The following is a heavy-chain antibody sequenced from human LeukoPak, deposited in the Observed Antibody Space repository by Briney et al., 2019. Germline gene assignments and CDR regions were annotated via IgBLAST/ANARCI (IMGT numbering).Heavy chain of an antibody. CDR3: AASLPNIVVVPATKGPFGY. Sequence: GGSLRLSCAASGFTFSSYTMSWVRQAPGKGLEWVSGVSGSGGNIHYADSVKGRFTISRDNSKNTLYLQMNSLRAEDTAVYYCAASLPNIVVVPATKGPFGYWGQGALVAVSS. CDR1: GFTFSSYT. D-gene: IGHD2-2*01. V-gene: IGHV3-23*01. J-gene: IGHJ4*02. CDR2: VSGSGGNI.